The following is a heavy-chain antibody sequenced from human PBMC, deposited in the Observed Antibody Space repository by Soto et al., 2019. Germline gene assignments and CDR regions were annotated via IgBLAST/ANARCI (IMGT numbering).Heavy chain of an antibody. CDR1: GYKVSTWHNFTSYW. V-gene: IGHV5-51*01. D-gene: IGHD6-13*01. J-gene: IGHJ4*02. CDR2: IYPGDSDT. CDR3: ARLQAAAGDNDLTFDY. Sequence: HGESLKISCMGSGYKVSTWHNFTSYWIAWVRQMPGEGLEWMGIIYPGDSDTRYSPSFQGQVTISADKSINSVYLQWSSLKASDTATYYCARLQAAAGDNDLTFDYWGQGTLVTVSS.